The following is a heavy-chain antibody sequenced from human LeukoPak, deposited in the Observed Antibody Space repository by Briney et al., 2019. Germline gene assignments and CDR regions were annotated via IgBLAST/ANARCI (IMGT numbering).Heavy chain of an antibody. CDR3: ARDLRPGGMDV. CDR2: ISSNSNYI. J-gene: IGHJ6*02. Sequence: PGGSLRLSCAASGFTFSSYSMNWVRQAPGKGLEWVSSISSNSNYIYYADSMKGRLTISRDNAKNSLCLQMNSLRAEDTAVYYCARDLRPGGMDVWGQGTTVTVSS. V-gene: IGHV3-21*01. D-gene: IGHD1-1*01. CDR1: GFTFSSYS.